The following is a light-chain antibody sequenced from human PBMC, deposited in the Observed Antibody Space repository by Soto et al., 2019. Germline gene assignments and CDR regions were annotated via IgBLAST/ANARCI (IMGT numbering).Light chain of an antibody. CDR2: GVR. V-gene: IGLV2-14*01. CDR1: SNDIGSYDY. CDR3: SSFASSNTPVV. Sequence: QSALTQPTSVSGSPGQSITISCTGNSNDIGSYDYVSWYQQHPGKAPRLLIHGVRNRPSGISSRFSASKSGLTASLTISGLQAEDEADYYCSSFASSNTPVVFGGGTKVTVL. J-gene: IGLJ2*01.